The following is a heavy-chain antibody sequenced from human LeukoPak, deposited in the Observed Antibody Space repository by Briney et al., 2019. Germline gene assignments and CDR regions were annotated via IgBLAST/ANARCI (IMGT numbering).Heavy chain of an antibody. J-gene: IGHJ4*02. CDR2: INTNTGNP. Sequence: ASVKVSCKASGYTFTSYAMNWVRQAPGQGLEWMGWINTNTGNPTYAQGFTGRFVFSLATSVSTAYLQICSLKAEDTAVYYCARYCGGDCYSGFDYWGQGTLVTVSS. CDR1: GYTFTSYA. D-gene: IGHD2-21*02. V-gene: IGHV7-4-1*01. CDR3: ARYCGGDCYSGFDY.